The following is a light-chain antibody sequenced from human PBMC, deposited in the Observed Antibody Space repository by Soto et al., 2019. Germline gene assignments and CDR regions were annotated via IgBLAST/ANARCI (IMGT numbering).Light chain of an antibody. CDR1: QSVSSSY. CDR2: GAS. CDR3: QHYGSSPV. V-gene: IGKV3-20*01. Sequence: EIVLTQSPGTLSLSPGERATLSCRASQSVSSSYLSWYQQQPGQAPRLLIYGASSRATVIPDRFSGSGCGTDFTLTISRLEAEDFAVYYCQHYGSSPVFGQGTKLEIK. J-gene: IGKJ2*01.